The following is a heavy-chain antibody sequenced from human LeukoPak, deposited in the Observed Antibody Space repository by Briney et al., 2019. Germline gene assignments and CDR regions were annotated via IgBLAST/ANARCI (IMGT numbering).Heavy chain of an antibody. Sequence: SETLSLTCTVPRGSITSSSYYSGWIRQPPGKGLEWLGSIYYSGSTYYNPSLKSRVTISVDTSKNQFSLKLSSVTAADTAVYYCARQRGGGGIVVVPAAISLDYWGQGTLVTVSS. V-gene: IGHV4-39*01. J-gene: IGHJ4*02. CDR2: IYYSGST. CDR3: ARQRGGGGIVVVPAAISLDY. D-gene: IGHD2-2*02. CDR1: RGSITSSSYY.